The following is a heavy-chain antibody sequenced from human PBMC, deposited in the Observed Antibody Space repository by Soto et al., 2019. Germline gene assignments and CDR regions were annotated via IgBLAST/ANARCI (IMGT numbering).Heavy chain of an antibody. CDR2: ISYDGSNK. V-gene: IGHV3-30-3*01. CDR1: GFTFSSYA. Sequence: QAGGSLRLSCAASGFTFSSYAMHWVRQAPGKGLEWVAVISYDGSNKYYADSVKGRFTISRDNSKNTRYLQMNSMRAEDTAVYYCARGPYYYDSSTWWGGGNAGFWGQGTLVTVSS. J-gene: IGHJ4*02. D-gene: IGHD3-22*01. CDR3: ARGPYYYDSSTWWGGGNAGF.